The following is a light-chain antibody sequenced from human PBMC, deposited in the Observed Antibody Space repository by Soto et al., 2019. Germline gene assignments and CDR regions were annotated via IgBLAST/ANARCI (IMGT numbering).Light chain of an antibody. Sequence: DIQMTQSPSSLSASVGDRVTITCRASQVISNYLAWYQQKPGKVPKLLIYAASTLQSGVPSRFSGSGSGTDFTLTISSLQPEDVATYYCQKYNSVPLYTFGQGTKLEIK. J-gene: IGKJ2*01. CDR2: AAS. CDR3: QKYNSVPLYT. CDR1: QVISNY. V-gene: IGKV1-27*01.